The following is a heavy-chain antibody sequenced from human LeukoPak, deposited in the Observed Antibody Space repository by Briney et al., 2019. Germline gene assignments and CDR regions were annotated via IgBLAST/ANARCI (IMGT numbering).Heavy chain of an antibody. J-gene: IGHJ4*01. CDR1: GFTFSDYY. CDR2: ISSSGSTI. Sequence: GGSLRLSCAASGFTFSDYYMSRIRQAPGKGLEWVSYISSSGSTIYYADSVKGRFTISRDNAKNSLYLQMNSLRAEDTAVYYCAREWNYYYFDYWGQGTLVTVSS. CDR3: AREWNYYYFDY. D-gene: IGHD1-7*01. V-gene: IGHV3-11*04.